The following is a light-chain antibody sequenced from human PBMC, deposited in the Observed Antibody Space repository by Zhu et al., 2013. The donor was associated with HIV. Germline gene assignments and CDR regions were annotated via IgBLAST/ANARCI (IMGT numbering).Light chain of an antibody. V-gene: IGKV3-20*01. CDR2: GAS. CDR3: QQYGSSPSGT. CDR1: QSVSSTY. J-gene: IGKJ2*02. Sequence: EIVLTQSPGTLSLSPGERATLSCRASQSVSSTYLAWYQQKLGQPPRLLIFGASSRATGIPDRFSGSGSGTDFTLTISRLEPEDFALYFCQQYGSSPSGTFGQGTKLEIK.